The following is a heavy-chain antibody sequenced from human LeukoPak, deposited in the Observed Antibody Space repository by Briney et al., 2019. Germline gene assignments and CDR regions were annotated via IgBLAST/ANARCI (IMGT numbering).Heavy chain of an antibody. V-gene: IGHV1-69*04. CDR1: GGTFSSYA. CDR3: ATRDQGYYYGSGSSGNWFDP. D-gene: IGHD3-10*01. CDR2: IIPILGIA. J-gene: IGHJ5*02. Sequence: SVKVSCKASGGTFSSYAISWVRQAPGRGLEWMGRIIPILGIANYAQKFQGRVTITADKSTSTAYMELSSLRSEDTAVYYCATRDQGYYYGSGSSGNWFDPWGQGTLVTVSS.